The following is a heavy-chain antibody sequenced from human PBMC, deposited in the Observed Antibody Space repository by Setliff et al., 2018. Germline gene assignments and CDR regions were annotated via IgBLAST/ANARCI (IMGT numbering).Heavy chain of an antibody. CDR1: GDSISSTYH. Sequence: PSETLSLTCNVSGDSISSTYHWGWIRQSPGKGLEWIGYIYYGGSTNYNPSLKSRVTISVDTSKNQFSLKLSSVTAADTALYYCTVYNTGSSKDHYWGQGTPVTVSS. CDR2: IYYGGST. D-gene: IGHD2-8*02. V-gene: IGHV4-61*05. J-gene: IGHJ4*02. CDR3: TVYNTGSSKDHY.